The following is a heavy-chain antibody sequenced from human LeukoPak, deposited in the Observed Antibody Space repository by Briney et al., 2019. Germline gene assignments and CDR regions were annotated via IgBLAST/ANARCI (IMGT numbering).Heavy chain of an antibody. Sequence: GGSLRLSCAASGFTFSSYGMHWVRQAPGKGLEWVAVISYDGSNKYYADSVKGRFTISRDNSKNTLYLQMNSLGAEDTAVYYCAKDGSAEYSYAYFDYWGQGTLVTVSS. V-gene: IGHV3-30*18. CDR2: ISYDGSNK. D-gene: IGHD5-18*01. CDR3: AKDGSAEYSYAYFDY. CDR1: GFTFSSYG. J-gene: IGHJ4*02.